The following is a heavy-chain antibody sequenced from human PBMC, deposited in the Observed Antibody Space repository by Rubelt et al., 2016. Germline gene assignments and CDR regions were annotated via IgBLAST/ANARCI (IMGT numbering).Heavy chain of an antibody. CDR3: ARDSVASAYYYGMDV. CDR1: GGSISDSIYF. CDR2: IYYSGTT. J-gene: IGHJ6*02. Sequence: QVQLQESGPGLVKPSATLSLICTVSGGSISDSIYFWGWIRQPPGKRLEWIGRIYYSGTTYYNPSLKSRLTILLDTSRTQFSLKLTSWTAADTGIYYCARDSVASAYYYGMDVWGQGTTVTVSS. V-gene: IGHV4-39*07.